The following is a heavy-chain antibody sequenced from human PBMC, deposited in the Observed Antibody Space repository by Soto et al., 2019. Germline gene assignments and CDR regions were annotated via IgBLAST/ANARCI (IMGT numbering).Heavy chain of an antibody. V-gene: IGHV1-69*04. CDR2: IIPILGIA. D-gene: IGHD3-22*01. J-gene: IGHJ5*02. CDR1: GGTFSCYA. CDR3: ARDFVYDSSGYIPHWFDT. Sequence: QVQLVQSGAEVKKPGSSVKVSCKACGGTFSCYAISWVRQAPGQGLEWMVRIIPILGIANYAQKFQGRVTITADKSTSTVYMEMSSLRSEDTAVYHCARDFVYDSSGYIPHWFDTWGQEPLITVSS.